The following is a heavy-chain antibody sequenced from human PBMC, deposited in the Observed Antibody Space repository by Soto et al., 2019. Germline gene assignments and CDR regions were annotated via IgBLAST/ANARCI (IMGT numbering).Heavy chain of an antibody. CDR2: IYYSGST. V-gene: IGHV4-31*03. CDR3: VRDGGNREGYGLDV. CDR1: SGSMSSSNYY. Sequence: QVQLQESGPGLVKPSQALSLTCIVSSGSMSSSNYYWSWIRQRPGKGLEWIGYIYYSGSTYYNPSLKSRVTISIDTSKKQFSLRLSSVTAADTAVYYCVRDGGNREGYGLDVW. D-gene: IGHD3-16*01. J-gene: IGHJ6*01.